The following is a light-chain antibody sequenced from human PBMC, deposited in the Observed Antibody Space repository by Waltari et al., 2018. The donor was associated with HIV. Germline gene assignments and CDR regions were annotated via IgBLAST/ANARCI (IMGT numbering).Light chain of an antibody. CDR2: EGN. J-gene: IGLJ3*02. CDR3: YSTDNSDNNRGV. Sequence: SYELTQPPSVSVSPGQTARITCSGDTLAKKYVYWYQQKSGQAPVLVIYEGNKRPSGIPERVSGSTSGTMATLTIRGAQAEDEGDFFCYSTDNSDNNRGVFGGGTRLTVL. CDR1: TLAKKY. V-gene: IGLV3-10*01.